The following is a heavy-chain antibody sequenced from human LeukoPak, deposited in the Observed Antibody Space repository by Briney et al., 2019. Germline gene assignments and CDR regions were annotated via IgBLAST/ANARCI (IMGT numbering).Heavy chain of an antibody. J-gene: IGHJ3*02. Sequence: GGSLRLSCAASGFTFSSYSMNWVRQAPGKGLEWVSSISSSSSYIYYADSVKGRFTISRDNSKNTLYLQMNSLRAEDTAVYYCAKELGSNLDAFDIWGQGTMVTVSS. D-gene: IGHD4-11*01. CDR2: ISSSSSYI. CDR1: GFTFSSYS. V-gene: IGHV3-21*01. CDR3: AKELGSNLDAFDI.